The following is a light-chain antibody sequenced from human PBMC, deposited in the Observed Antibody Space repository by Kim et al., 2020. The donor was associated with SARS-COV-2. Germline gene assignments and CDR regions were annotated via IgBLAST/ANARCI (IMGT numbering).Light chain of an antibody. Sequence: VITPGPRXXGSIXIKXWQCYQQRXXXVPTTVIYEDXXXFGGVPDRFSGSXDRSSNSASLTXSGLKTXXXADYYCQSYDDGDQVVFGGGTQLTVL. V-gene: IGLV6-57*03. CDR1: XGSIXIKX. J-gene: IGLJ2*01. CDR3: QSYDDGDQVV. CDR2: EDX.